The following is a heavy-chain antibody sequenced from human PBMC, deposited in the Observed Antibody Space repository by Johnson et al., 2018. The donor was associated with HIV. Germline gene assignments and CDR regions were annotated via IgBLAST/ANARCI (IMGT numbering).Heavy chain of an antibody. V-gene: IGHV3-66*02. Sequence: VQLVESGGGLVQPGGSLRLSCAASGFTVSSNYMTWVRQAPGKGLEWVSVLFSGGTTYYADSVKGRFTISRDNSKNTLYLQMNSLRAEDTAVYYCARALVVYARDAFVFWGQGTMVTVSS. CDR2: LFSGGTT. D-gene: IGHD2-8*02. CDR3: ARALVVYARDAFVF. J-gene: IGHJ3*01. CDR1: GFTVSSNY.